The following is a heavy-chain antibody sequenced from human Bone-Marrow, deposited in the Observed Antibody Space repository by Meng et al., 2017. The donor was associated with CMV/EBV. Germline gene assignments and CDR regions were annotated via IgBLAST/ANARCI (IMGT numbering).Heavy chain of an antibody. Sequence: ASVKVSFKASGYTFTGYYMHWVRQAPGQGLEWMGWINPNSGGTNYAQKFQGRVNMTRDTYISTAYMELSRLRSNDTAVYYCARDRALERRGQPDYWGQGTLVTVSS. CDR2: INPNSGGT. V-gene: IGHV1-2*02. CDR1: GYTFTGYY. J-gene: IGHJ4*02. D-gene: IGHD1-1*01. CDR3: ARDRALERRGQPDY.